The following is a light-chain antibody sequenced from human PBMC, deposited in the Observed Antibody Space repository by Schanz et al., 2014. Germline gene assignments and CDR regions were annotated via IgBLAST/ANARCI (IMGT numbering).Light chain of an antibody. CDR2: DVS. V-gene: IGLV2-23*02. CDR3: CSYAGTYTWV. CDR1: SSDIGAYDL. J-gene: IGLJ3*02. Sequence: QSALTQPASVSGSPGQSITISCSGTSSDIGAYDLVSWYQQHPGKVPKLIIYDVSNRPSGVSNRFSGSKSGNTASLTISGLQAEDDADYYCCSYAGTYTWVFGGGTKLTVL.